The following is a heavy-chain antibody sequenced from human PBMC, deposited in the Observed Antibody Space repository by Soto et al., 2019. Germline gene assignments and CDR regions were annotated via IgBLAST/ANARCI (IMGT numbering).Heavy chain of an antibody. V-gene: IGHV1-69*13. CDR2: IIPIFGTA. CDR1: GGTFSSYA. J-gene: IGHJ4*02. CDR3: ARVFSFGELLPFDY. Sequence: GASVKVSCKASGGTFSSYAISWVRQAPGQGLEWMGGIIPIFGTANYAQKFQGRVTITADDSTSTAYMELSSLRSEDTAVYYCARVFSFGELLPFDYWGQGTLVTVSS. D-gene: IGHD3-10*01.